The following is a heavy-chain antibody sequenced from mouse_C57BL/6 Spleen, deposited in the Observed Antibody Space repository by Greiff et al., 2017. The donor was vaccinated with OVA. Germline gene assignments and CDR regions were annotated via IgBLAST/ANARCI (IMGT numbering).Heavy chain of an antibody. CDR2: IYPGSGNT. CDR3: GRSGVRDWDFDY. V-gene: IGHV1-84*01. J-gene: IGHJ2*01. D-gene: IGHD2-14*01. Sequence: VQLQQPGPELVKPGASVKLSCKASGYTFTDYYIHWVKQRPGQGLEWIGCIYPGSGNTKYNEKFKGKATLTVDTSSSTAYMQLSSLTSEDAAVYFCGRSGVRDWDFDYWGQGTTVTVSS. CDR1: GYTFTDYY.